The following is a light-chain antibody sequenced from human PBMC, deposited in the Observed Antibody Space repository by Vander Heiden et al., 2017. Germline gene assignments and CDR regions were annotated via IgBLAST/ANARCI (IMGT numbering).Light chain of an antibody. Sequence: AIQMTQSPSSLSASVGDRVTITCRTSQEIGSDLGWYQQKPGKAPKLLIYAASSLQTGVPSRFSGSGSGTDFTLTISSLQPEDFATYYCLQDYNFLWTFGPGTKVDIK. V-gene: IGKV1-6*01. CDR1: QEIGSD. J-gene: IGKJ1*01. CDR2: AAS. CDR3: LQDYNFLWT.